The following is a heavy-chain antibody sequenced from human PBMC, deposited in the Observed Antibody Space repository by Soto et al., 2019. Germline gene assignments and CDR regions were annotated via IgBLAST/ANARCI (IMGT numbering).Heavy chain of an antibody. D-gene: IGHD1-1*01. J-gene: IGHJ4*02. Sequence: EVQLVESGGGLVQPGGSLRLSCAASGFTFSSYCMSWVRQAPGKGLEWVANIKQDGGEKYYVDSVKGRFTISRDNANNSLYLQRNSLRSEDTAVYYCESSGTMGTLYYLGQGTLVTVSS. CDR3: ESSGTMGTLYY. CDR1: GFTFSSYC. V-gene: IGHV3-7*05. CDR2: IKQDGGEK.